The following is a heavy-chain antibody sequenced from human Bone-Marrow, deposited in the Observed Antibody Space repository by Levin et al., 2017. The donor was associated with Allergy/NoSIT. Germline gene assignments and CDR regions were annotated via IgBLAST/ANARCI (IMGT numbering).Heavy chain of an antibody. J-gene: IGHJ5*02. V-gene: IGHV5-51*01. CDR3: AGRGASSSSGWYDIWFDR. D-gene: IGHD6-19*01. Sequence: KVSCEGSGYSFTNYWIGWVRQMPGKGLEWMGIIYPGDSDTKYIPSFQGRVTISADKSINAAYLQWNSVMASDTAMYYCAGRGASSSSGWYDIWFDRWGQGTLVTVYS. CDR1: GYSFTNYW. CDR2: IYPGDSDT.